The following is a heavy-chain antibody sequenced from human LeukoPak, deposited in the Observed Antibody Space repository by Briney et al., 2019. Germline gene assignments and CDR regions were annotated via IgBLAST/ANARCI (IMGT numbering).Heavy chain of an antibody. V-gene: IGHV3-23*01. J-gene: IGHJ4*02. D-gene: IGHD3-3*01. CDR3: AKLQKGVVIIGFDY. CDR2: ISGSGGST. Sequence: PGGSLRLSCAASGFTFGSNAMSWVRQAPGKGLEWVSAISGSGGSTYYADSVKGRFTISRDNSKNTLYLQMNSLRAEDTAVYYCAKLQKGVVIIGFDYWGQGTLVTVSS. CDR1: GFTFGSNA.